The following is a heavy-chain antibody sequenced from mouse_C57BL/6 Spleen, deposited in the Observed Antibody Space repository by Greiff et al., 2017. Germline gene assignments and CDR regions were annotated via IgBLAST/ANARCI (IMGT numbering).Heavy chain of an antibody. V-gene: IGHV1-84*01. CDR3: ARGGYYYGSSYDAMDY. D-gene: IGHD1-1*01. CDR2: IYPGSGNT. CDR1: GYTFTDYY. J-gene: IGHJ4*01. Sequence: QVQLKQSGPELVKPGASVKISCKASGYTFTDYYINWVKQRPGQGLEWIGWIYPGSGNTKYNEKFKGKATLTVDTSSSTAYMQLSSLTSEDSAVYFCARGGYYYGSSYDAMDYWGQGTSVTVSS.